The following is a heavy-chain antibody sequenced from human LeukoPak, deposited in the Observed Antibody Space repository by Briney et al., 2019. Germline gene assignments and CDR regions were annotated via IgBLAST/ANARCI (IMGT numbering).Heavy chain of an antibody. Sequence: GGSLRLSCAASGFTFSTFAMIWVRQAPGKGLEWVSTISDSGGFTYYADSVKGRFTISRDKSKNTLYLQMSSLRAEDTALYYCAKISVADSSFDYWGQGTLVTVSS. J-gene: IGHJ4*02. CDR1: GFTFSTFA. V-gene: IGHV3-23*01. CDR3: AKISVADSSFDY. CDR2: ISDSGGFT. D-gene: IGHD6-19*01.